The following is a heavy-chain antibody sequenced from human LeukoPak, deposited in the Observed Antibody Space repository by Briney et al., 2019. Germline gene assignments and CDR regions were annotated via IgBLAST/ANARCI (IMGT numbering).Heavy chain of an antibody. J-gene: IGHJ4*02. Sequence: GGPLRLSCAPSGFTLDDYGMSWVRHAPGKGLEWVGRIKSKTDGGTTDYAAPVKGRFTISRDSSKNTLFLQMNRLRPEDAAVYYCAKAPVTTCRGAFCYPFDYWGLGTLVTVSS. D-gene: IGHD2-15*01. CDR3: AKAPVTTCRGAFCYPFDY. CDR1: GFTLDDYG. V-gene: IGHV3-15*01. CDR2: IKSKTDGGTT.